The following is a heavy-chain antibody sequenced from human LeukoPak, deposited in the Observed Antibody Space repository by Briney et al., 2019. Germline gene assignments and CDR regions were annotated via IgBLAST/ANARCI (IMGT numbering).Heavy chain of an antibody. CDR3: ARAKGRSTNQLKIYYYYYMDV. CDR2: ISAYNGNT. D-gene: IGHD2-2*01. V-gene: IGHV1-18*01. J-gene: IGHJ6*03. CDR1: GYTFTSYG. Sequence: ASVKVSCKASGYTFTSYGISWVRQAPGQGLEWMGWISAYNGNTNYAQEFQGRVTITRNTSISTAYMELSSLRSEDTAVYYCARAKGRSTNQLKIYYYYYMDVWGKGTTVTVSS.